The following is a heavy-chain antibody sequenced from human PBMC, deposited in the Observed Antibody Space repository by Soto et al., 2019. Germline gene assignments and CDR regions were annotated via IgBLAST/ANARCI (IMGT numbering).Heavy chain of an antibody. CDR3: AKASSSNSWSPNDY. CDR1: GFTFDDYA. V-gene: IGHV3-9*01. Sequence: GGSRRLSCVASGFTFDDYAMHWVRQIPGKGLQWVSGISWSTSSIGYGASLRGRFLISRDNANNSLYLQMNYLRPEDTALYYCAKASSSNSWSPNDYWGQGTMVTVAS. CDR2: ISWSTSSI. D-gene: IGHD3-3*01. J-gene: IGHJ4*02.